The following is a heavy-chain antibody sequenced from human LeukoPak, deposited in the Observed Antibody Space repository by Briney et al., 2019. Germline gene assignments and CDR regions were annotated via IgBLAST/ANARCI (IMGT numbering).Heavy chain of an antibody. D-gene: IGHD2-2*01. Sequence: PSETLSLTCAVYGGSFSGYYWSWIRKPPGKGLEWIGEINHSGSTNYNPSLKSRVTISVDTSKNQFSLKLSSVTAADTAVYYCARVDCSSTSCPLGYFDYWGQGTLVTVSS. V-gene: IGHV4-34*01. CDR2: INHSGST. CDR1: GGSFSGYY. CDR3: ARVDCSSTSCPLGYFDY. J-gene: IGHJ4*02.